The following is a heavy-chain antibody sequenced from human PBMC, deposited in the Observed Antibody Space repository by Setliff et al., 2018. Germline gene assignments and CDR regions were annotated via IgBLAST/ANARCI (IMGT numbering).Heavy chain of an antibody. J-gene: IGHJ4*02. CDR1: GYSISSDHY. CDR2: INHRGST. D-gene: IGHD6-6*01. CDR3: ARGRNIAARLLDS. Sequence: SETLSLTCAVSGYSISSDHYWTWIRQSPEKGLEWIGEINHRGSTNYNPSLKSRVTISIDTSRDQFSLKLISMIAADTAVYYCARGRNIAARLLDSWGQGTLVTVSS. V-gene: IGHV4-34*01.